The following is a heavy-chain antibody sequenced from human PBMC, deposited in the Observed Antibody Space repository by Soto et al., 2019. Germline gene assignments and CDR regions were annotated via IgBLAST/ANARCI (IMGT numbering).Heavy chain of an antibody. Sequence: SETLCLTCAVAGGYIRGSNWWSWVRQPPGKGLEWIGEIYHSGSANYNPSLKSRVTISVDKSKNQFSLKLSSVTAADTAVYYCARGDGGNPRRAFDIWGQGTMVTVSS. CDR3: ARGDGGNPRRAFDI. CDR1: GGYIRGSNW. CDR2: IYHSGSA. J-gene: IGHJ3*02. D-gene: IGHD2-15*01. V-gene: IGHV4-4*02.